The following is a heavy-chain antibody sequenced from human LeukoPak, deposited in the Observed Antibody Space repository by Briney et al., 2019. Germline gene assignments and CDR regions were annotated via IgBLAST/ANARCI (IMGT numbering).Heavy chain of an antibody. CDR2: IYYSGST. V-gene: IGHV4-59*01. J-gene: IGHJ6*03. Sequence: SETLSLTCTVSGGSISSYYWSWIRQPPGKGLEWIGYIYYSGSTNYNPSLKSRVTLSVDTSKNQFSLKLSSVTAADTAVYYCATSLRRGYSGYDYMDVWGKGTTVTDSS. D-gene: IGHD5-12*01. CDR1: GGSISSYY. CDR3: ATSLRRGYSGYDYMDV.